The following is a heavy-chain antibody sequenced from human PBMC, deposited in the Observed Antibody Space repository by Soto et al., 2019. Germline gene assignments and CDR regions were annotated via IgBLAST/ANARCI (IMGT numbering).Heavy chain of an antibody. CDR1: GFTFSSYS. V-gene: IGHV3-33*01. CDR2: LWCDGSQR. Sequence: QVQLVESGGGVVQPGRSLRLSCAASGFTFSSYSMHWVRQAPGKGLEWVAVLWCDGSQRYYGDSVKGRFTISRDSSKNILYLQMNSLRAEDTALYYCARDSGIVGSFDYLGQGTLVTVSS. J-gene: IGHJ4*02. D-gene: IGHD1-26*01. CDR3: ARDSGIVGSFDY.